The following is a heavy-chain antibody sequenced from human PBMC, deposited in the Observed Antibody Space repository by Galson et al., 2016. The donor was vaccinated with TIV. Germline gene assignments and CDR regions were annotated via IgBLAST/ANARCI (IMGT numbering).Heavy chain of an antibody. CDR3: ASPQAAAGLDAFDI. Sequence: SLRLSCAASGFTVSSNYMTWVRQAPGKGLESVSVIYSGGSTYYIDSVKGRFTISRDTSKNTLYLQMNSLRVEDTAVYYCASPQAAAGLDAFDIWGQGAMVAVSS. V-gene: IGHV3-53*05. D-gene: IGHD6-13*01. CDR2: IYSGGST. J-gene: IGHJ3*02. CDR1: GFTVSSNY.